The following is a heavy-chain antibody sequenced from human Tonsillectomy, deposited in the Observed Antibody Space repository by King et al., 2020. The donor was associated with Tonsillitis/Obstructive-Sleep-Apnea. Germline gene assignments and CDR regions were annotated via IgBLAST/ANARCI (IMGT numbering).Heavy chain of an antibody. Sequence: VQLVESGGGVVQPGRSLRLSCAASGFTFSSYAMHWVRQAPGKGLEWVAVISYDGSNKYYADSVKGRFTISKDNSKNTLYLQMNSLRAEDTAVYYCARGPGYSYGYAPYWGQGTLVTVSS. D-gene: IGHD5-18*01. CDR2: ISYDGSNK. V-gene: IGHV3-30*04. J-gene: IGHJ4*02. CDR1: GFTFSSYA. CDR3: ARGPGYSYGYAPY.